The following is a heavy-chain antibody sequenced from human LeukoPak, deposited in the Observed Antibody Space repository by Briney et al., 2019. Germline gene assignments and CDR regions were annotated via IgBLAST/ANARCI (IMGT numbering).Heavy chain of an antibody. D-gene: IGHD3-22*01. J-gene: IGHJ3*02. CDR2: IYYSGKT. CDR1: GGSMSSHY. V-gene: IGHV4-59*11. Sequence: SETLSLTCSVSGGSMSSHYWSWIRQPPGKGLEWIGYIYYSGKTYYNPSLQSRVTISVDTSKNHFSRKLTSVTAADTAVYSCARLLDNDSSGYPDTFDMWGQGTMVTVSS. CDR3: ARLLDNDSSGYPDTFDM.